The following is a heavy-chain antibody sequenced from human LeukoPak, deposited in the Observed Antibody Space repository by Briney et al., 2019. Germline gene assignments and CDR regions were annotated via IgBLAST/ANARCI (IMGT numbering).Heavy chain of an antibody. J-gene: IGHJ3*02. CDR2: IYYSGRT. V-gene: IGHV4-59*11. D-gene: IGHD3-22*01. CDR3: ASGPFDYYDSSGYSHFDALDI. Sequence: SETLSLTCTVSGGSISSHYWSWIRQPPGKGLQWIGYIYYSGRTNYNPSLKSRITMSVDTSKNQFSLKLSSVTAADTAVYYCASGPFDYYDSSGYSHFDALDIWGQGTMVTVSS. CDR1: GGSISSHY.